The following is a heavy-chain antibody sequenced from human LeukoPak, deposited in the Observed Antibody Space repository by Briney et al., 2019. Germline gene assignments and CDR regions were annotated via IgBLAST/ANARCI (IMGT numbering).Heavy chain of an antibody. CDR3: ARSNGYGLVDI. D-gene: IGHD3-10*01. CDR1: GGSFSGYY. V-gene: IGHV4-34*12. Sequence: PSETLSLTCAVYGGSFSGYYWGWVRQPPGKGLEWIGNIFYSGSTYYSPSLKSRVTISLDTSRNQFSLKLNSVTAADTPVYYCARSNGYGLVDIWGQGTMVTVSS. CDR2: IFYSGST. J-gene: IGHJ3*02.